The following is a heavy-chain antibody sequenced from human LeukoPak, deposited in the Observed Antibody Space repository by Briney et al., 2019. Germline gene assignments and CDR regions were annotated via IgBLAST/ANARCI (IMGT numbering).Heavy chain of an antibody. CDR2: IYPSDSDT. Sequence: GESLKISCKGYGYSFNNYWIGWVRQVPGKGLEWMGIIYPSDSDTRYSPSFQGQVTISADTSINTAYVQWSSLKASDTAMYYCAGGANYDFWTGYFNYWGQGTLVTVSS. J-gene: IGHJ4*02. V-gene: IGHV5-51*01. CDR1: GYSFNNYW. D-gene: IGHD3-3*01. CDR3: AGGANYDFWTGYFNY.